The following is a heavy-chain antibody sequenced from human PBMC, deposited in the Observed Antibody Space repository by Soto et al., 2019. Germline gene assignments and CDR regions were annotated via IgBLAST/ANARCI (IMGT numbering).Heavy chain of an antibody. J-gene: IGHJ6*02. Sequence: PSETLSLTCAVSGGSISSGGYSWSWIRQPPGKGLEWIGYIYHSGSTYYNPSLKSRVTISVDRSKNQFSLKLSSVTAADTAVYYCARGYDPPYYYYGMDVWGQGTTVTVSS. D-gene: IGHD5-12*01. CDR1: GGSISSGGYS. CDR2: IYHSGST. V-gene: IGHV4-30-2*01. CDR3: ARGYDPPYYYYGMDV.